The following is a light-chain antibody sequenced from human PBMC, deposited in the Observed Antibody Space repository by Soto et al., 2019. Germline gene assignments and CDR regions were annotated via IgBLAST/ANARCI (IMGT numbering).Light chain of an antibody. J-gene: IGLJ1*01. Sequence: QSVLTQPASVSGSPGQSITISCTGTSSDVGGYNYVSWYRHHPGKAPKLIIYDVTNRPSGVSNPFSGSKSGNTASLTISGLQPEDEADYYCSSYTTSNTRQIVFGTGTKSPS. V-gene: IGLV2-14*03. CDR1: SSDVGGYNY. CDR3: SSYTTSNTRQIV. CDR2: DVT.